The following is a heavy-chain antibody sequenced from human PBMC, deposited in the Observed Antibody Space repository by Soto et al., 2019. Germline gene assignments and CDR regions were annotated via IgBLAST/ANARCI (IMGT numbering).Heavy chain of an antibody. CDR3: AKADGEQWLLPHLDK. CDR1: GFNFKKFA. Sequence: EVQLLESGGGVVQPGGSLRLSCVASGFNFKKFAMSWVRQAPGEGLEWVSGISCCGGSTSYADSVKGRFSIARDDSTNTLSLQMNNLSVEDTAQYYCAKADGEQWLLPHLDKWGQGTLVTVS. V-gene: IGHV3-23*01. J-gene: IGHJ4*02. CDR2: ISCCGGST. D-gene: IGHD6-19*01.